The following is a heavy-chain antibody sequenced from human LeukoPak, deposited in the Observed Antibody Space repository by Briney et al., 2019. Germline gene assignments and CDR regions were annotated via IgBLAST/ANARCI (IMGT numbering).Heavy chain of an antibody. J-gene: IGHJ4*02. D-gene: IGHD6-6*01. V-gene: IGHV3-9*01. Sequence: AGGSLRLSCAASGFTFDDYAMHWVRQAPGEGLEWVSGISWNSGSIGYADSVKGRFTISRDNAKNSLYLQMNSLRAEDTAVYYCARDGVPHPIIAARTSGPLDYWGQGTLVTVSS. CDR2: ISWNSGSI. CDR1: GFTFDDYA. CDR3: ARDGVPHPIIAARTSGPLDY.